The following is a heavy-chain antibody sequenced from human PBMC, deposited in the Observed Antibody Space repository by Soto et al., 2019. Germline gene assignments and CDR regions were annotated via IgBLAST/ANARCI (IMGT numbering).Heavy chain of an antibody. D-gene: IGHD4-4*01. V-gene: IGHV3-9*01. Sequence: SLRLSCAASGFTFDDYAMHWVRQAPGKGLEWVSGISWNSGSIGYADSVKGRFTISRDNAKNSLYLQMNSLRAEDTALYYCAKDLSGGYSYFDYWGQGTLVTVSS. CDR2: ISWNSGSI. CDR1: GFTFDDYA. J-gene: IGHJ4*02. CDR3: AKDLSGGYSYFDY.